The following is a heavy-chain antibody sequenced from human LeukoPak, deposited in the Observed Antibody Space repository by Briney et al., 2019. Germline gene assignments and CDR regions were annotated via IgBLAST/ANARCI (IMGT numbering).Heavy chain of an antibody. CDR3: ARDVAWFPSMIVVVISYYFDY. J-gene: IGHJ4*02. CDR2: ISYDGSNK. CDR1: GVTFSSYA. V-gene: IGHV3-30-3*01. Sequence: GGSLSLSCAASGVTFSSYAMHWGRQAPAEGLVWWAVISYDGSNKYYADSVKGRFTISRDNSKNTLYLQMNSLRAEDTAVYYCARDVAWFPSMIVVVISYYFDYWGQGTLVTVSS. D-gene: IGHD3-22*01.